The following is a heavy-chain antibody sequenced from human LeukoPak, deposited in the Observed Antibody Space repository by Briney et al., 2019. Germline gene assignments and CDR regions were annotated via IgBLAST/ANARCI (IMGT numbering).Heavy chain of an antibody. Sequence: PGGSLRLSCAASGFTFSSYWMSWVRQAPGKGLEWVANIKQDGSEKYYVDSVEGRFTISRDNAKNSLCLQMNSLRAEDTAVYYCARDGAASYYYYYMDVWGKGTTVTVSS. CDR2: IKQDGSEK. J-gene: IGHJ6*03. D-gene: IGHD3-16*01. V-gene: IGHV3-7*01. CDR1: GFTFSSYW. CDR3: ARDGAASYYYYYMDV.